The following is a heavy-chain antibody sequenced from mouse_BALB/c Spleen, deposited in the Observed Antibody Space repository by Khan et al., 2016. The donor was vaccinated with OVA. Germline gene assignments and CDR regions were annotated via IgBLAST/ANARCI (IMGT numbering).Heavy chain of an antibody. CDR2: ISPGSGDT. Sequence: QVQLKQSGAELARPGASVKLSCKASGYTFTDYYINWVKQRTGQGLEWIGEISPGSGDTYYNEKFKGKATLTADTSSTTAYMQLSSLTSEASAVYCCARRNYFGYTFAYWGQGTLVTVSA. CDR3: ARRNYFGYTFAY. J-gene: IGHJ3*01. V-gene: IGHV1-77*01. CDR1: GYTFTDYY. D-gene: IGHD1-2*01.